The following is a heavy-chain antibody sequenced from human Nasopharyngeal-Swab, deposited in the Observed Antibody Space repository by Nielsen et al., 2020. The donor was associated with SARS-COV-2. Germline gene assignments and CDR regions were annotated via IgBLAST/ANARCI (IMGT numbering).Heavy chain of an antibody. V-gene: IGHV3-21*01. D-gene: IGHD1-1*01. CDR1: GFTFSMYS. J-gene: IGHJ6*02. CDR2: ISSSSNYI. Sequence: GESLKISFATSGFTFSMYSMYWVRQAPGKGLEWVSSISSSSNYIYYGDSVKGRFTISRDNTQKSLYLEMNSLRVEDTAVYYCARLGTESYHYYSLDVWGQGTTVTVSS. CDR3: ARLGTESYHYYSLDV.